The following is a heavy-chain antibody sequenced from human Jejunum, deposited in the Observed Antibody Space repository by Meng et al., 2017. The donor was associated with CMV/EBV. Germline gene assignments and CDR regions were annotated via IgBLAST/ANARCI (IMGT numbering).Heavy chain of an antibody. CDR3: ARDSFPYSSDK. CDR1: AFTFSSYW. CDR2: INRDASEI. Sequence: AASAFTFSSYWMTWVRQAPGKGLEWVASINRDASEIHYLDSVKGRFTISRDNAKNTLYLQMNSLGVDDTAIYYCARDSFPYSSDKWGQGTRVTVSS. V-gene: IGHV3-7*01. D-gene: IGHD2-15*01. J-gene: IGHJ4*01.